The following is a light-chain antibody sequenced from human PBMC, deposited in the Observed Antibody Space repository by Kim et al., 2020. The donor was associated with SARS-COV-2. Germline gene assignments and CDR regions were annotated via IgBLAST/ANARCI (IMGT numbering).Light chain of an antibody. V-gene: IGLV1-44*01. J-gene: IGLJ3*02. CDR1: NSNIAVNA. CDR2: RDN. CDR3: ATWDDSLDAWV. Sequence: GQRVTTSCSGSNSNIAVNAVRWCQKLPGTAPKLLIYRDNQRPAGVPDRFSASKSGTSASLALSGLLSEDEADYYCATWDDSLDAWVFGGGTQLTVL.